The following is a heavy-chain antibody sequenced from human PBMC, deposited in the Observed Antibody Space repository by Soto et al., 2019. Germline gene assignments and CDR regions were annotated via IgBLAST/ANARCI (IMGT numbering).Heavy chain of an antibody. Sequence: SVKVSCKASGGTFSSYASSWVRQAPGQGLEWMGGIIPIFGTANYEQKFQGRVTINADESTSTAYMELSSLRSEDTAVYYCERGGLMDTTFEYWGQGTLVTVSS. D-gene: IGHD5-18*01. CDR2: IIPIFGTA. CDR1: GGTFSSYA. J-gene: IGHJ4*02. V-gene: IGHV1-69*13. CDR3: ERGGLMDTTFEY.